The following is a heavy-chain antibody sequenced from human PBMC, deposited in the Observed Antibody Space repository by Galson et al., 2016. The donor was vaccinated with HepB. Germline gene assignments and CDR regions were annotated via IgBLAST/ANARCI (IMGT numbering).Heavy chain of an antibody. D-gene: IGHD2-21*02. CDR3: ATHDLPRYYFDY. V-gene: IGHV3-23*01. CDR1: GFTFDTYA. Sequence: SLRLSCAASGFTFDTYAMSWVRPAPGMGLEWVSAISASGGSTYYADSVKGRFTISRDNSRNTLYLQMNSLRAEDTAVYYCATHDLPRYYFDYWGQGTLVTVSS. CDR2: ISASGGST. J-gene: IGHJ4*02.